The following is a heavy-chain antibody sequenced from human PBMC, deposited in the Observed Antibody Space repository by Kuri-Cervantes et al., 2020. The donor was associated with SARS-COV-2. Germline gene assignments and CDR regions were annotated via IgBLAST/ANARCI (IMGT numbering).Heavy chain of an antibody. D-gene: IGHD2-2*02. V-gene: IGHV3-66*01. Sequence: GESLKISCAASGFTVSSNYMSWVRQAPGKGLEWVSVIYSGGSTYYADSVKGRFTISRDNSKNTLYLQMNSLRAEDTAVYYCAKSGYCSSTSCYTGGVHYYYYMDVWGKGTTVTVSS. CDR2: IYSGGST. CDR1: GFTVSSNY. J-gene: IGHJ6*03. CDR3: AKSGYCSSTSCYTGGVHYYYYMDV.